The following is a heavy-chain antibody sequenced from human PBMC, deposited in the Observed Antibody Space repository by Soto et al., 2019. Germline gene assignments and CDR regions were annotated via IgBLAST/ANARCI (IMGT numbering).Heavy chain of an antibody. V-gene: IGHV3-33*01. CDR2: IWYDGSNK. CDR3: ARDYYDSSGFDY. D-gene: IGHD3-22*01. CDR1: GFTFSSYG. J-gene: IGHJ4*02. Sequence: GGSLRLSCAASGFTFSSYGMHWVRQAPGKGLEWVAVIWYDGSNKYYTDSVKGRFTISRDNSKNTLYLQMNSLRAEDTAVYYCARDYYDSSGFDYWGQGTLVTVSS.